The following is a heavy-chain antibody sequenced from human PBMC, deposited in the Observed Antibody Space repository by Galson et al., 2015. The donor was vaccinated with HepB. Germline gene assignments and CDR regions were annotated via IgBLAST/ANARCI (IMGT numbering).Heavy chain of an antibody. Sequence: SLRLSCAASGFSFSDSTMHWVRQASGKGLEWVGRIRSKAYSYATAYAASLKGRFTISRDDSKKTAYLQMNSLKTEDTAVYYCSTADYYDHRRLYHYGVDVWGQGTTVTVSS. J-gene: IGHJ6*02. V-gene: IGHV3-73*01. CDR3: STADYYDHRRLYHYGVDV. D-gene: IGHD3-22*01. CDR1: GFSFSDST. CDR2: IRSKAYSYAT.